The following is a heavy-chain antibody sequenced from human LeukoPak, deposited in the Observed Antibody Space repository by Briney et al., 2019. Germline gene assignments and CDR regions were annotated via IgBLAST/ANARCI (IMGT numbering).Heavy chain of an antibody. J-gene: IGHJ3*02. CDR3: ARQEKRDAFDI. CDR1: GGSISSYY. V-gene: IGHV4-59*08. Sequence: SETLSLTCTVSGGSISSYYWSWIRQPPGKGLEWIGYIYYSGSTYYNPSLKSRVTISVDTSKNQFSLKLSSVTAADTAVYYCARQEKRDAFDIWGQGTMVTVSS. CDR2: IYYSGST.